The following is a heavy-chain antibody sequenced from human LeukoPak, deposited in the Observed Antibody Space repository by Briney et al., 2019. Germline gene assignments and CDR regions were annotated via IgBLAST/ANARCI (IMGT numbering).Heavy chain of an antibody. Sequence: KPSETLSLTCTVSGGSISSYYWSWIRQPPGKGLEWIGYIYYSGSTNYNPSLKSRVTISVDTSKNQFSLKLSSVTAADTAVYYCARGNSRYYYYGMDVWGKGTTVTVSS. CDR1: GGSISSYY. CDR3: ARGNSRYYYYGMDV. V-gene: IGHV4-59*01. CDR2: IYYSGST. J-gene: IGHJ6*04. D-gene: IGHD1-7*01.